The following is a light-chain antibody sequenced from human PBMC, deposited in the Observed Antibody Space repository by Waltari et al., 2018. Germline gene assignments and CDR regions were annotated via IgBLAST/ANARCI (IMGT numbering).Light chain of an antibody. J-gene: IGLJ1*01. CDR1: NSNIGAGYD. V-gene: IGLV1-40*01. CDR3: QSYDSSLSTYV. CDR2: GNT. Sequence: QSVLTQPPSVSGAPGQRVTISCSGSNSNIGAGYDVNWYQQLPGTAPKLLIYGNTNRPSGVPDRFSGSKSGTSASLAISGLRAEDEADFYCQSYDSSLSTYVFGTGTKLTVL.